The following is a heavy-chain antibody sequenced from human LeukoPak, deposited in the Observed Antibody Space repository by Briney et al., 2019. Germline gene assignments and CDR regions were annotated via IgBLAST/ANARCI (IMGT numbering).Heavy chain of an antibody. V-gene: IGHV1-2*02. CDR3: ARVGTPTYYDFWSGYSIDY. D-gene: IGHD3-3*01. J-gene: IGHJ4*02. CDR1: GYTFTGYY. Sequence: GASVKVSCKASGYTFTGYYMHWVRQAPGQGLEWMGWINPNSGGTNYAQKFQGRVTMTRDTSISTAYMELRSLRSDDTAVYYCARVGTPTYYDFWSGYSIDYWGQGTLVTVSS. CDR2: INPNSGGT.